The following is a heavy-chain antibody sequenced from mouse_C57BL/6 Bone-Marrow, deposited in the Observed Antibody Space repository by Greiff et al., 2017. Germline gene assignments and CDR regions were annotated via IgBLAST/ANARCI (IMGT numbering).Heavy chain of an antibody. CDR3: ARYRYYPYPYAMDY. CDR1: GYTFTDYY. D-gene: IGHD1-1*01. CDR2: INPNNGGT. J-gene: IGHJ4*01. Sequence: EVQLQQSGPELVKPGASVKISCKASGYTFTDYYMNWVKQSHGKSLEWIGDINPNNGGTSYNQKFKGKATLTVDKSSSTAYMELRSLTSEDSAVYYCARYRYYPYPYAMDYWGQGTSVTVSS. V-gene: IGHV1-26*01.